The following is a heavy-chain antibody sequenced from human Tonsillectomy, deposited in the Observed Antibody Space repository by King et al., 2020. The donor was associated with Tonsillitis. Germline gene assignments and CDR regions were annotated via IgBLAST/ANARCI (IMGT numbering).Heavy chain of an antibody. D-gene: IGHD3-16*01. Sequence: VQLVESGGGLVQPGRSLRLSCAASGFTFDDYAMHWVRQAPGKGLEWVSGISWNSGSIGYADSVKGRFTISRDNAKNSLYLQMNSLRAEDTALYYCAKDMGITFGGVIGSGAFDIWGQGTMVTVSS. CDR1: GFTFDDYA. CDR2: ISWNSGSI. CDR3: AKDMGITFGGVIGSGAFDI. J-gene: IGHJ3*02. V-gene: IGHV3-9*01.